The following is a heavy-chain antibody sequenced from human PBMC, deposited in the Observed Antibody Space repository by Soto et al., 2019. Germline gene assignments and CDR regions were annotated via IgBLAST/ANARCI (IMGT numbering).Heavy chain of an antibody. V-gene: IGHV3-48*01. J-gene: IGHJ4*02. CDR3: ARGRRGYDYIWGSSDY. CDR1: GFTFSSYS. CDR2: ISSSSSTI. D-gene: IGHD3-16*01. Sequence: GGSLRLSCAASGFTFSSYSMNWVRQAPGKGLEWVSYISSSSSTIYYADSVKGRFTISRDNAKNSLYLQMNSLRAEDTAVYYCARGRRGYDYIWGSSDYWGQGTLVTVSS.